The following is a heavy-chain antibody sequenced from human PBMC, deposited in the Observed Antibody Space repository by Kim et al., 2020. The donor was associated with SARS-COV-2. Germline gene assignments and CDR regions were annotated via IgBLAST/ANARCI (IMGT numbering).Heavy chain of an antibody. CDR2: IYYSGST. V-gene: IGHV4-39*01. CDR1: GGSISSSSYY. D-gene: IGHD2-2*01. Sequence: SETLSLTCTVSGGSISSSSYYWGWIRQPPGKGLEWIGSIYYSGSTYYNPSLKSRVTISVDTSKNQFSLKLSSVTAADTAVYYCARHPGWGCSSTSCDNWFDPWGQGTLVTVSS. CDR3: ARHPGWGCSSTSCDNWFDP. J-gene: IGHJ5*02.